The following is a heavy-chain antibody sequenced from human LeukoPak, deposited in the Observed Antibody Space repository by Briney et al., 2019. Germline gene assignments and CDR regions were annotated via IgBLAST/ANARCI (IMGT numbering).Heavy chain of an antibody. D-gene: IGHD3-3*01. CDR1: GFTFHDHG. J-gene: IGHJ4*02. V-gene: IGHV3-20*04. CDR3: ARSPTSFYSYFDY. CDR2: INWNGGST. Sequence: GGSLRLSCAASGFTFHDHGMTWVRQAPGKGLEWVSAINWNGGSTVYADSVKGRFTISRDNAKNSLHLQMNSLRAEDTAFYYCARSPTSFYSYFDYWGQGTLVTVSS.